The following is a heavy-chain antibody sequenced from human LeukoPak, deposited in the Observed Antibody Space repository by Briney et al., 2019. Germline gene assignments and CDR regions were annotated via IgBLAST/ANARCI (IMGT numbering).Heavy chain of an antibody. D-gene: IGHD4-17*01. V-gene: IGHV3-48*01. CDR3: AKGLSTVTTIFGY. CDR2: ISSSSSTI. CDR1: GFTFSSYS. Sequence: GGSLRLSYAASGFTFSSYSMNWVRQAPGKGLAWVSYISSSSSTIYYADSVKGRFTISRDNAKNSLYLQMNSLRAEDTALYYCAKGLSTVTTIFGYWGQGTLVTVSS. J-gene: IGHJ4*02.